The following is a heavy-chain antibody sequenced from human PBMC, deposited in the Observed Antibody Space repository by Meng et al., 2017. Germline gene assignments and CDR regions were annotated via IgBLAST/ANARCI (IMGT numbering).Heavy chain of an antibody. Sequence: GGSLRLSCAASGFIFSGSDIHWVRQASGKGLEWVGRIITKTNNYATAYAASVKGRFTISRDDSLTTAYLQMNSLRSEDTALYYCTVYITGHIWGRGKMVNVSS. CDR2: IITKTNNYAT. CDR3: TVYITGHI. V-gene: IGHV3-73*01. CDR1: GFIFSGSD. J-gene: IGHJ3*02. D-gene: IGHD6-19*01.